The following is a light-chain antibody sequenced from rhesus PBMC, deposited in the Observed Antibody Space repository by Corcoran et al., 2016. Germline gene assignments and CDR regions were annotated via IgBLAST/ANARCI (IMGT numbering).Light chain of an antibody. CDR2: GAS. CDR3: QHSYTIPFT. Sequence: DIQMTQSPSSLSASVGDRVTITCRASENVNKFFHWYQQKPGKAPKLLIYGASTLQSEVPSRFSGSGSGTDFTLTISILQPEDFATYYGQHSYTIPFTFGPGTKLDIK. CDR1: ENVNKF. J-gene: IGKJ3*01. V-gene: IGKV1-74*01.